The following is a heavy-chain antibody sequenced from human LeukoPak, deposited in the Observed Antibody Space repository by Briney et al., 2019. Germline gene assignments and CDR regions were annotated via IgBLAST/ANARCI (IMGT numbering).Heavy chain of an antibody. D-gene: IGHD1-26*01. Sequence: SETLSLTCTVSGGSISSYYWSWLRQPPGKGLEWIGYIYYSGSTNYNPSLKSRVTISVDTSKNQFSLKLSSVTAADTAVYYCARAPLGATDYWGQGTLVTVSS. CDR2: IYYSGST. V-gene: IGHV4-59*01. CDR3: ARAPLGATDY. CDR1: GGSISSYY. J-gene: IGHJ4*02.